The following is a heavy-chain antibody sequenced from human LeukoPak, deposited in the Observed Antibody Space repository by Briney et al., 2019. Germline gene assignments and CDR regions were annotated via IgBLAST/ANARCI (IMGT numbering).Heavy chain of an antibody. V-gene: IGHV1-18*01. CDR1: GYTFTSYG. J-gene: IGHJ4*02. CDR2: ISAYNGNT. Sequence: ASVKVSCKASGYTFTSYGISWVRQAPGQGLEWMGWISAYNGNTNYAQKLQGRVTMTTDTSTSTAYVELRSLRSDDTAVYYCARDRRGYGYYDSSGYSLDYWGQGTLVTVSS. D-gene: IGHD3-22*01. CDR3: ARDRRGYGYYDSSGYSLDY.